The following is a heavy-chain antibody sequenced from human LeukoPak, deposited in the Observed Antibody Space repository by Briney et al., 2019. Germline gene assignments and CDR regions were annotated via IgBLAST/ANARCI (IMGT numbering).Heavy chain of an antibody. CDR3: ASRSSSSGSSYYYYYMNV. V-gene: IGHV4-61*05. D-gene: IGHD3-22*01. CDR2: IYYSGNT. J-gene: IGHJ6*03. CDR1: GGSITRNYYY. Sequence: SETLSLTCTVSGGSITRNYYYWGWIRQPPGKGLEWIGYIYYSGNTYYNPSLKSRVTISVDTSKNQFSLKLSSVTAADTAVYYCASRSSSSGSSYYYYYMNVWGKGTTVTVSS.